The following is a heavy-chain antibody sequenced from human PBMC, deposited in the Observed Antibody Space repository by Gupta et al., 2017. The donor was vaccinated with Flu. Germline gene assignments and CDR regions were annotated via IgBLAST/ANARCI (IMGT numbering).Heavy chain of an antibody. V-gene: IGHV1-69*02. CDR3: ARTGGRGYNYNY. Sequence: VQLVQSGAEVKKAGSSVKVLGKASGGPFSSSTISWVRQAPGQGLEWMGRIIPFLGIANYAQKFQGRVTITADKSTSTAYMGLRSLRSEDTAVYYWARTGGRGYNYNYWGQGTLVTVSS. CDR1: GGPFSSST. CDR2: IIPFLGIA. J-gene: IGHJ4*02. D-gene: IGHD5-12*01.